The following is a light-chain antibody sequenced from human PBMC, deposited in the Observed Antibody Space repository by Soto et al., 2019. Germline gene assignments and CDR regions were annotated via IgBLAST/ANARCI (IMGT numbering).Light chain of an antibody. Sequence: DIQMTQSPSTLSASVGDRVTITCRARQSISDSLAWYQQKPGKAPYLLISDASSLERGVPSRFSGSGSGTEFTLTISSMQPDDFAAYYCQHYIGYSRTFGQGTKVEIK. CDR1: QSISDS. CDR2: DAS. V-gene: IGKV1-5*01. CDR3: QHYIGYSRT. J-gene: IGKJ1*01.